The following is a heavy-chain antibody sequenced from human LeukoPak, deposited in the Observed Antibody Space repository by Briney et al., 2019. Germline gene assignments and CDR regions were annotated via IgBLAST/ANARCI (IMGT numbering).Heavy chain of an antibody. J-gene: IGHJ5*02. CDR1: GFTFSSYS. Sequence: TGGSLRLSCAASGFTFSSYSMNWVRQAPGKGLEWVSYISSSSSTIYYADSVKGRFTISRDNAKNSLYLQMNSLRDEDTAVYYCARGIVVKPSANWFDPWGQGTPVTVSS. CDR3: ARGIVVKPSANWFDP. V-gene: IGHV3-48*02. CDR2: ISSSSSTI. D-gene: IGHD2-2*01.